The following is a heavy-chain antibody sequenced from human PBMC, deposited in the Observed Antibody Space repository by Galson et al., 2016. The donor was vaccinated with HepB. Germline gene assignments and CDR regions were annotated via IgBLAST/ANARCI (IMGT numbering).Heavy chain of an antibody. J-gene: IGHJ6*02. Sequence: SETLSLTCAVYGGSFTTYYWSWIRQPPGKGLEWIGEINHSGRTKFNPSLKSRVTMSVDTSKNQFSLNLNSVTAADTAVYYCARGRSTSSWPSQVSYYYAMDVWGQGTTVTVSS. D-gene: IGHD6-13*01. V-gene: IGHV4-34*01. CDR1: GGSFTTYY. CDR3: ARGRSTSSWPSQVSYYYAMDV. CDR2: INHSGRT.